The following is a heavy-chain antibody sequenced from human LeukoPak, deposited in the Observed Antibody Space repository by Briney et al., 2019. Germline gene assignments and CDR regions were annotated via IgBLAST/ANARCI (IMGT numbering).Heavy chain of an antibody. J-gene: IGHJ5*02. D-gene: IGHD2-2*01. V-gene: IGHV4-34*01. CDR2: INHSGST. Sequence: SETLSLTCAVYGGSFSGYYWSWIRQPPGKGLEWSGEINHSGSTNYNPSLKSRVPISVDTSKNQFSLKLSSVTAADTAVYYCARGRNVLRGVPAALTWFDPWGQGTLVTVSS. CDR3: ARGRNVLRGVPAALTWFDP. CDR1: GGSFSGYY.